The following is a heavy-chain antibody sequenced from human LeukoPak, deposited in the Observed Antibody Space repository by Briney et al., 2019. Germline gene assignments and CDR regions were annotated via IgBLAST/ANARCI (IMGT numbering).Heavy chain of an antibody. CDR2: INPNSGGT. CDR3: ARAPGRYSDWFDP. V-gene: IGHV1-2*02. J-gene: IGHJ5*02. D-gene: IGHD1-26*01. CDR1: GYTFTGYY. Sequence: ASVKVSCKASGYTFTGYYMHWVRQAPGQGLEWMGWINPNSGGTNYAQKFQGRVTMTRDTSISTAYMELRRLRSEDTAVYYCARAPGRYSDWFDPWGQGTLVTVSS.